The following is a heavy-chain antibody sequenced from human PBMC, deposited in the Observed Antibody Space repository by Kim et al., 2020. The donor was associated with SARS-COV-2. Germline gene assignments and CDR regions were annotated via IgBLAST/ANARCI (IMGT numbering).Heavy chain of an antibody. J-gene: IGHJ4*02. V-gene: IGHV3-11*01. Sequence: YADSVKGRFTISRDNAKNSLYLQMNSLRAEDTAVYYCARVIAAAGYYFDYWGQGTLVTVSS. CDR3: ARVIAAAGYYFDY. D-gene: IGHD6-13*01.